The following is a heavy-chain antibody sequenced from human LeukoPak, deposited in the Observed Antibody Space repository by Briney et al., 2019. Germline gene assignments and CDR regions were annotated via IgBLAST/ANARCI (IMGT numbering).Heavy chain of an antibody. J-gene: IGHJ5*02. D-gene: IGHD3-16*01. CDR2: LWSDGRTQ. V-gene: IGHV3-33*01. CDR3: ARRFLTGLGGNWFDP. CDR1: GFTFSSYT. Sequence: PGGSLRLSCAASGFTFSSYTMHWARQAPGKGLGWVAVLWSDGRTQYYADSVKGRFTVSRDNFKNTLYLRMNSLRVEDTAVYYCARRFLTGLGGNWFDPWGQGTLVTVSS.